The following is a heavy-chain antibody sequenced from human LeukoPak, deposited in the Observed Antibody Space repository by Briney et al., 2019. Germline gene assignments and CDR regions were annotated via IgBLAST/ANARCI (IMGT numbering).Heavy chain of an antibody. Sequence: ASVKVSCKASGYIFTSYDINWVRQATGQGLEWMGWVNPISGNTGYARKFQGRVTITTNSSTNTAYMELRRLRLEDTAVYYCTRGGFDYGFHWGQGSLVTVSS. V-gene: IGHV1-8*01. D-gene: IGHD4-17*01. CDR2: VNPISGNT. CDR1: GYIFTSYD. CDR3: TRGGFDYGFH. J-gene: IGHJ4*02.